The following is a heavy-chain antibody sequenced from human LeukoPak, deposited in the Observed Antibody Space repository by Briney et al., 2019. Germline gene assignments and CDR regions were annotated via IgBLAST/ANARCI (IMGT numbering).Heavy chain of an antibody. D-gene: IGHD3-10*01. CDR1: GYSFTSYW. V-gene: IGHV5-10-1*01. J-gene: IGHJ4*02. CDR2: IAPTDSYT. CDR3: ASGSGTYSPDY. Sequence: GESLRISCQGSGYSFTSYWITLVRQMPRKGLELVGRIAPTDSYTNYSPSFQGHVSISVDKSISTAYLQWSSLKASDTAMYFCASGSGTYSPDYWGQGTLVTVSS.